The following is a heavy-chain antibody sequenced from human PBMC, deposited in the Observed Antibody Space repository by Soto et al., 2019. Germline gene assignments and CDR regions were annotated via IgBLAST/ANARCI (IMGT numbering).Heavy chain of an antibody. D-gene: IGHD6-13*01. CDR1: GGSISSFY. Sequence: PSETLSLTCTVSGGSISSFYWSWIRQPAGKGMEWIGRIHSTENTNYNPSLKSRITMSIDTSNNQFSLKLSSLTAADTAVYYCARALSSAAGLYFDYWGQGTRVTVS. J-gene: IGHJ4*02. CDR2: IHSTENT. CDR3: ARALSSAAGLYFDY. V-gene: IGHV4-4*07.